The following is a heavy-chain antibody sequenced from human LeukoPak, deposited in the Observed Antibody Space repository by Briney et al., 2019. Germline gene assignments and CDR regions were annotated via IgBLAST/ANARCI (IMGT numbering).Heavy chain of an antibody. CDR1: GFTFSSYA. CDR3: ARDCGPVSPMGY. D-gene: IGHD2-21*01. J-gene: IGHJ4*02. CDR2: ISYDGSNK. Sequence: GGSLRLSCAAYGFTFSSYAMHWVRQAPGKGLEWVAVISYDGSNKYYADSVKGRFTISRDNSKNTLYLQMNSLRAEDTAVYYCARDCGPVSPMGYWGQGTLVTVSS. V-gene: IGHV3-30-3*01.